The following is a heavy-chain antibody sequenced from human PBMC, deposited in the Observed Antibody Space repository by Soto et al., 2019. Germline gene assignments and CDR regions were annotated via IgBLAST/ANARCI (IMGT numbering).Heavy chain of an antibody. V-gene: IGHV1-3*01. CDR1: GYTFTSYA. CDR3: AREQVYERGYGDYVGRGNNWFDP. D-gene: IGHD4-17*01. J-gene: IGHJ5*02. Sequence: QVQLVQSGAEVKKPGASVKVSCKASGYTFTSYAMHWVRQAPGQRLEWMGWINAGNGNTKYSQKCQSRVTLTRDTSASTAYMELSSLRSEDTAVYYCAREQVYERGYGDYVGRGNNWFDPWGQGTLVTVSS. CDR2: INAGNGNT.